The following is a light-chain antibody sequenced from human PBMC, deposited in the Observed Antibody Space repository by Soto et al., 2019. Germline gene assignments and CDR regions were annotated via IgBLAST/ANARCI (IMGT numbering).Light chain of an antibody. CDR3: QQYSSSSSYT. CDR1: QGISNW. CDR2: QAS. J-gene: IGKJ2*01. V-gene: IGKV1-5*03. Sequence: DIQMTQSPSTLSASVGDRVTITCRASQGISNWLAWYQFKPGKAPKLLIYQASTLHSGVPSRFSGSGSGTEFTLTITSLQTDDFATYYCQQYSSSSSYTFGQGTKLE.